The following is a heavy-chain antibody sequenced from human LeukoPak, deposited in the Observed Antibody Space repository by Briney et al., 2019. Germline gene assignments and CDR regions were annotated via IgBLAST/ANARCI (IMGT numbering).Heavy chain of an antibody. V-gene: IGHV3-23*01. Sequence: LPGGSLRLSCAASGFTFSNYAMSWVRQAPGKGLEWVSTISGSGGRTYYADSVKGRFTISRDNSKNTLYLQMSSLNDEDTAVYYCAKPTGGATVVTHVGYWGQGTLVTVSS. CDR2: ISGSGGRT. CDR3: AKPTGGATVVTHVGY. J-gene: IGHJ4*02. CDR1: GFTFSNYA. D-gene: IGHD4-23*01.